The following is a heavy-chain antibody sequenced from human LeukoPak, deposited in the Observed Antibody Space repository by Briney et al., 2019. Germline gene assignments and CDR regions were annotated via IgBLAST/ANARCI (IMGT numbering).Heavy chain of an antibody. Sequence: GGSLRLSCAASGFTFSSYSMNWVRQAPGQGLEWVSYISSTSETIYYADSVRGRFTISRDNSKDTLYLQLNSLRAEDTAIYFCAKPISGGLAVSADWFDPWGQGTLVIVSS. CDR1: GFTFSSYS. CDR3: AKPISGGLAVSADWFDP. V-gene: IGHV3-48*01. J-gene: IGHJ5*02. CDR2: ISSTSETI. D-gene: IGHD6-19*01.